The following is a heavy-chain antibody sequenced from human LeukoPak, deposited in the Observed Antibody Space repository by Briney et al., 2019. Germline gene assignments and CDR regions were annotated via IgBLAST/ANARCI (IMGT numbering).Heavy chain of an antibody. CDR2: INSDGSST. V-gene: IGHV3-74*01. CDR1: GFTFSSYW. Sequence: GGSLRLSCAASGFTFSSYWMHWVRQAPGKGLVWVSRINSDGSSTSYADSVKGRFTISRDNAKNTLYLQMNSLRAEDTAVYYCARGFAGGTHTYYYYYMDVWGKGTTVTVSS. J-gene: IGHJ6*03. D-gene: IGHD6-13*01. CDR3: ARGFAGGTHTYYYYYMDV.